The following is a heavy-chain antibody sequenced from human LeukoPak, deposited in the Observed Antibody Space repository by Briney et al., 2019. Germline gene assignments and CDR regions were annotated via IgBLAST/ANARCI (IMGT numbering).Heavy chain of an antibody. Sequence: SQTLSLTCAVSGGSISSGGYSWSWIRQPPRKGLEWIGYIYHSGGTYYNPSLKSRVTISVDRSKNQFSLKLSSVTAADTAVYYCAGTRPAYCGGDCYSGAFDIWGQGTMVTVSS. V-gene: IGHV4-30-2*01. CDR1: GGSISSGGYS. J-gene: IGHJ3*02. CDR3: AGTRPAYCGGDCYSGAFDI. D-gene: IGHD2-21*02. CDR2: IYHSGGT.